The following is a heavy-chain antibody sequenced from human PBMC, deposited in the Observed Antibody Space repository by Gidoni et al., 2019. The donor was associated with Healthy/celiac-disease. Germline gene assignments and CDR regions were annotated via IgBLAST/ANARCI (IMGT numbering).Heavy chain of an antibody. V-gene: IGHV1-18*01. CDR1: GYIFTSYG. Sequence: QVQLVQSGAEVKKPGDSVKVSCKAPGYIFTSYGIRWVRQAPGQGLEWMGRISAYNGNTNYAQKLQGRVTRTTDTATSTAYMELRSLRSDDTAVYYCARSSARPPLDYWGQGTLVTVSS. J-gene: IGHJ4*02. CDR2: ISAYNGNT. D-gene: IGHD6-6*01. CDR3: ARSSARPPLDY.